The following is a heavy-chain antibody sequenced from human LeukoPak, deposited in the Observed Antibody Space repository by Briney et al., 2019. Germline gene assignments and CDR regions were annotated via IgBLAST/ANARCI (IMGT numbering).Heavy chain of an antibody. D-gene: IGHD5-12*01. CDR2: ISGSGGST. V-gene: IGHV3-23*01. J-gene: IGHJ4*02. CDR3: TWMATIFTVDY. CDR1: GFTFSSYA. Sequence: GGSLRLSCAASGFTFSSYAMSWVRQAPGKGLEWVSAISGSGGSTYYADSVKGRFTISRDNSKNTLYLQMNSLRTEDTGMYFCTWMATIFTVDYWGQGTLVTVSS.